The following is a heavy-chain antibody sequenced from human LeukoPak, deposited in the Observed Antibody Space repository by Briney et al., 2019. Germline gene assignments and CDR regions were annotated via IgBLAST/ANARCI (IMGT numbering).Heavy chain of an antibody. Sequence: GGSLRLSCAASGFTFSGYSMSWVRQAPGKGLEWVSSISSGGAYIYYADSVKGRFTISRDNAQNSLFLQMDGLRDDDTAVYFCARGSTPIYDILTGYGPYYFDYWGQGTLVTVSS. D-gene: IGHD3-9*01. CDR1: GFTFSGYS. CDR3: ARGSTPIYDILTGYGPYYFDY. CDR2: ISSGGAYI. V-gene: IGHV3-21*01. J-gene: IGHJ4*02.